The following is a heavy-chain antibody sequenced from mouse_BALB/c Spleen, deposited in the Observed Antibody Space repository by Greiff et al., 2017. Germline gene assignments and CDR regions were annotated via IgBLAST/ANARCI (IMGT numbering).Heavy chain of an antibody. CDR1: GFTFTDYY. J-gene: IGHJ2*01. CDR3: ARAYGSSHFDY. V-gene: IGHV7-3*02. Sequence: EVKLVESGGGLVQPGGSLRLSCATSGFTFTDYYMSWVRQPPGKALEWLGFIRNKANGYTTEYSASVKGRFTISRDNSQSILYLQMNTLRAEDSATYYCARAYGSSHFDYWGQGTTLTVSS. D-gene: IGHD1-1*01. CDR2: IRNKANGYTT.